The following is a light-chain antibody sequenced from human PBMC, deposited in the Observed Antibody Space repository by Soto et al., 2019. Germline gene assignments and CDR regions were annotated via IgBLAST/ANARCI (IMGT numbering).Light chain of an antibody. CDR2: RNN. V-gene: IGLV1-47*01. J-gene: IGLJ3*02. Sequence: QSVLTQPPSGSGTPGQRVTISCSGSRSNIGSNYVYWYQQLPGTAPKLLIYRNNQRPSGVPDRFSGSKSGTSASLAISGLRSEDEADYYCAAWDDSLSGPVFGEGTKLTVL. CDR1: RSNIGSNY. CDR3: AAWDDSLSGPV.